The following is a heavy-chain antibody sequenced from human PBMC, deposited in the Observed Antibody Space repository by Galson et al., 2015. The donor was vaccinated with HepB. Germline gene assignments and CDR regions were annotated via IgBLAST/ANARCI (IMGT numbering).Heavy chain of an antibody. D-gene: IGHD3-22*01. CDR2: IRAYNGNT. CDR1: GYTFTSYG. J-gene: IGHJ4*02. Sequence: SVKVSCKASGYTFTSYGISWVRQAPGQGLEWMGWIRAYNGNTNYAQKLQGRVTMTTDTSTSTAYMELRSLRSDDTAVYYCARDPYYYDSSGYYYVWWGQGTLVTVSS. V-gene: IGHV1-18*01. CDR3: ARDPYYYDSSGYYYVW.